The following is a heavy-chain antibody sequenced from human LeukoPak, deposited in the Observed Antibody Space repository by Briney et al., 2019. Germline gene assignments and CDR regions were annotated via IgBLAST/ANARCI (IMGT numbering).Heavy chain of an antibody. Sequence: ASVKVSCKASGYTFTSYYMHWVRQAPGQGLEWMGIINPSSGITSYAQKFQGRVTMTRDTSTSTVYMELNNLRSEDTAVYYCAREGVGYSLFDYWGQGTLVTVSS. J-gene: IGHJ4*02. D-gene: IGHD3-10*01. V-gene: IGHV1-46*01. CDR3: AREGVGYSLFDY. CDR2: INPSSGIT. CDR1: GYTFTSYY.